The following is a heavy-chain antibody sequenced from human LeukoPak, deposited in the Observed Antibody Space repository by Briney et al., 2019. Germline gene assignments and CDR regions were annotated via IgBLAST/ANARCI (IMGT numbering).Heavy chain of an antibody. V-gene: IGHV4-59*08. CDR1: GGSISSYY. Sequence: SETLSLTCTVSGGSISSYYWSWVRQPPGKGLEWIGYIYYSGSTNYNPSLESRVTISVDTSKNQFSLKLSSVTAADTAVYYCARQSAMGSFDYWGQGTLVTVSS. D-gene: IGHD5-18*01. CDR3: ARQSAMGSFDY. J-gene: IGHJ4*02. CDR2: IYYSGST.